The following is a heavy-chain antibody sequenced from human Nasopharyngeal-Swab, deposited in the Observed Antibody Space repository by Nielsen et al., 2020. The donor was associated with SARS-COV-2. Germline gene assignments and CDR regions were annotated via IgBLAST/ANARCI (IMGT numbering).Heavy chain of an antibody. CDR1: GFTFSSYS. CDR2: ISSSSSYI. D-gene: IGHD4-17*01. J-gene: IGHJ6*02. CDR3: ARDYGDYYYYGMDV. Sequence: GESLKVSCAVSGFTFSSYSMNWVRQAPGKGLEWVSSISSSSSYIYYADSVKGRFTISRDNAKNSLYLQMNSLRAEDTAVYYCARDYGDYYYYGMDVWGQGTTVTVSS. V-gene: IGHV3-21*01.